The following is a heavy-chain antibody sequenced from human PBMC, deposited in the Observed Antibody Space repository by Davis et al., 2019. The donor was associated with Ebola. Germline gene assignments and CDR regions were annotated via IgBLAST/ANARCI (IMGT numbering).Heavy chain of an antibody. CDR3: ARGISAKYSGSYVGDY. V-gene: IGHV3-21*01. CDR1: GFTFSSYS. J-gene: IGHJ4*02. D-gene: IGHD1-26*01. Sequence: PGGSLRLSCAASGFTFSSYSMNWVRQAPGKGLEWASSISSSSSYIYYADSVKGRFTISRDNAKNSLYLQMNSLRAEDTAVYYCARGISAKYSGSYVGDYWGQGTLVTVSS. CDR2: ISSSSSYI.